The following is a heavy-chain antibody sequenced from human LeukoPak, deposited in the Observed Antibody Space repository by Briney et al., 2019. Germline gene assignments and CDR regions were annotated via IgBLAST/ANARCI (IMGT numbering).Heavy chain of an antibody. J-gene: IGHJ4*02. CDR1: ESAFSRYG. CDR2: ISYDGTNE. V-gene: IGHV3-30*03. CDR3: ARPIDNGSGSYYFPY. Sequence: GGSLRLSCVASESAFSRYGMHWIRQAPGKGLEWVAVISYDGTNEYYADSVKGRLTISRDNSKNTLYMQMNSLRPEDTAVYYCARPIDNGSGSYYFPYWGQGTLVTVSS. D-gene: IGHD3-10*01.